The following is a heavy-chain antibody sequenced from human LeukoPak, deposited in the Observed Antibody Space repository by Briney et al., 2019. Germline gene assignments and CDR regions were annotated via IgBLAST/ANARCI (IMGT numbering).Heavy chain of an antibody. D-gene: IGHD2-15*01. CDR3: ASPRIYAFDI. V-gene: IGHV3-66*01. Sequence: PGGSLRLSCAPSGFTVSSNYMSWVRQAPGKGLEWVSVLYSGGSTYYADSVKGRFTISRDNSKNTLYLQMNSLRAEDTAVYYCASPRIYAFDIWGQGTMVTVSS. CDR1: GFTVSSNY. CDR2: LYSGGST. J-gene: IGHJ3*02.